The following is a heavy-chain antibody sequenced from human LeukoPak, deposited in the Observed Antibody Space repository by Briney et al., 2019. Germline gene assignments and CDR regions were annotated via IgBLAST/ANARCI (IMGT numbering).Heavy chain of an antibody. CDR2: IYESGQTT. J-gene: IGHJ4*02. CDR3: AKDYRIGYSDHFDY. CDR1: GFKLRRNA. Sequence: GGSLRFAWGGSGFKLRRNARGWDGQAGGKGREWDSGIYESGQTTHYADSVKGRFSISRDNSKNTLYLQMDSLRGEDTAIYYCAKDYRIGYSDHFDYWGQGALVTVSS. V-gene: IGHV3-23*01. D-gene: IGHD2-21*01.